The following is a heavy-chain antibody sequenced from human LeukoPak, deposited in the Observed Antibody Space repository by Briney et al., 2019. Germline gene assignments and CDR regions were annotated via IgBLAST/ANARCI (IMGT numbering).Heavy chain of an antibody. CDR1: GYTFTSYA. V-gene: IGHV1-3*01. CDR3: ARPGVCYFCYYGMDV. CDR2: INAGNDNT. D-gene: IGHD2-8*01. Sequence: ASVKVSCKASGYTFTSYALHWVRQAPGQRLEWMGWINAGNDNTNYAQKLQGRVTMTTDTSTSTAYMELRSLRSDDTAVYYCARPGVCYFCYYGMDVWGQGTTVTVSS. J-gene: IGHJ6*02.